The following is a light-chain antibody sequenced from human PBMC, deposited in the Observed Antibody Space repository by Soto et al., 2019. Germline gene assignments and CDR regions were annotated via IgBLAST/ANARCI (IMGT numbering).Light chain of an antibody. J-gene: IGKJ1*01. V-gene: IGKV3-20*01. CDR2: GAS. CDR1: QSVRSNY. Sequence: EIVLTQSPGTLSLSPGERATLSCRASQSVRSNYLAWYQQKPGQAPRLLTYGASSRATGIPDRFSGSGSGTDFTLTISRLEPEDFAVYYCQQYGSSLWTFGQGTKVDIK. CDR3: QQYGSSLWT.